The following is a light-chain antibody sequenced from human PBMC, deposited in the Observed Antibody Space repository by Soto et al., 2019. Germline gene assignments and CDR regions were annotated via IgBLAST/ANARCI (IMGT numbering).Light chain of an antibody. V-gene: IGKV1-9*01. Sequence: DIELTQSPSFLSASVGDRGTITCQASRGISSYLAWYQQKTGKAPKLLVYSASTLQSGVPSRFSGSGSGPDFNLTISSLQPEDSATYFCQQLNSYPQTFGQGTRLEIK. J-gene: IGKJ5*01. CDR1: RGISSY. CDR3: QQLNSYPQT. CDR2: SAS.